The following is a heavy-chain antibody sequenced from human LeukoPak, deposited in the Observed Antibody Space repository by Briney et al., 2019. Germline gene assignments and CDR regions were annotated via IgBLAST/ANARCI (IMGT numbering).Heavy chain of an antibody. CDR2: ISSSGSTI. V-gene: IGHV3-11*01. J-gene: IGHJ4*02. CDR1: GFTFSDYY. Sequence: GGSLRLSCAASGFTFSDYYMSWIRQAPGKGLEWVSYISSSGSTIYYADTVKGRFTISRDNSRNTLYLQMNSLRADDTAVYFCAKSRPMAYFFDYWGQGTLVTVSS. CDR3: AKSRPMAYFFDY. D-gene: IGHD5-24*01.